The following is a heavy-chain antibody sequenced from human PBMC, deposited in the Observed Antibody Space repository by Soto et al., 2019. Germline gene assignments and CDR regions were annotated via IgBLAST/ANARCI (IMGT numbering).Heavy chain of an antibody. J-gene: IGHJ3*02. Sequence: QVQLVQSGAEMREPGSSVKVSCKASGGTFSSSAINWLRQAPGQGPEWMGGIIPTFGTANYIQKFRGRVTITADTSTSTAYMGVSSLASEDTAMYFCARAETAGHRGFDIWGQRTMVTVSS. D-gene: IGHD6-19*01. CDR1: GGTFSSSA. V-gene: IGHV1-69*06. CDR3: ARAETAGHRGFDI. CDR2: IIPTFGTA.